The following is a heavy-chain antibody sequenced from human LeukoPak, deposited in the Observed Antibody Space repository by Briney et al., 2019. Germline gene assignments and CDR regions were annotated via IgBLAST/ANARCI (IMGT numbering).Heavy chain of an antibody. V-gene: IGHV4-61*02. J-gene: IGHJ4*02. CDR1: GDSISSGDYY. D-gene: IGHD1-7*01. CDR3: ARGNYYFDY. CDR2: ISSSGST. Sequence: SETLSLTCTVSGDSISSGDYYWSWIRQPAGKGLEWIGRISSSGSTNYNPSLKSRVTISVDTSKNHFSLKVNSVTAADTAVYYCARGNYYFDYWGQGTLVTVSS.